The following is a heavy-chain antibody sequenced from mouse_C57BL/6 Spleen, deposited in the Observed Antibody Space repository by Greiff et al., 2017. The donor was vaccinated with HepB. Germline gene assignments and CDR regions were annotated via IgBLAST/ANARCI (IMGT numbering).Heavy chain of an antibody. D-gene: IGHD2-1*01. V-gene: IGHV5-6*01. CDR1: GFTFSSYG. CDR3: ARQDGNYRGNFGY. J-gene: IGHJ2*01. CDR2: ISSGGSYT. Sequence: EVQVVESGGDLVKPGGSLKLSCAASGFTFSSYGMSWVRQTPDKRLEWVATISSGGSYTYYPDSVKGRFTISRDNAKNTLYLQMSSLKSEDTAMYYCARQDGNYRGNFGYWGQGTTLTVSS.